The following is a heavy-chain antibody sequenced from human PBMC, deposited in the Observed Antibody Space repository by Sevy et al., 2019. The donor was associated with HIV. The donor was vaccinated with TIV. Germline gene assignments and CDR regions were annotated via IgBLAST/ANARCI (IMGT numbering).Heavy chain of an antibody. V-gene: IGHV1-18*01. CDR1: GYTFTSYG. CDR3: ARDKDYRDYYNWFDP. J-gene: IGHJ5*01. CDR2: ISAYNGNT. Sequence: ASVKVSCKASGYTFTSYGISWVQQAPGQGLEWMGWISAYNGNTNYALKLQGRVTMTTDTSTSTAYMELRSLRSDDTAVYYCARDKDYRDYYNWFDPWGQGTLVTVSS. D-gene: IGHD4-17*01.